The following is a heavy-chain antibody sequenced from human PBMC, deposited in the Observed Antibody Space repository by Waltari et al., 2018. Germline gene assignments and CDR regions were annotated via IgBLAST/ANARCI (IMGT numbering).Heavy chain of an antibody. J-gene: IGHJ6*02. CDR3: ARVHGTRIGSGSYYYYYGMDV. CDR1: GGSISSYY. CDR2: IYYSGST. Sequence: QVQLQESGPGLVKPSETLSLTCTVSGGSISSYYWSWIRPPPGKGAAWIGYIYYSGSTNYNPSLKSRVTISVDTSKNQFSLKLSSVTAADTAVYYCARVHGTRIGSGSYYYYYGMDVWGQGTTVTVSS. V-gene: IGHV4-59*01. D-gene: IGHD1-26*01.